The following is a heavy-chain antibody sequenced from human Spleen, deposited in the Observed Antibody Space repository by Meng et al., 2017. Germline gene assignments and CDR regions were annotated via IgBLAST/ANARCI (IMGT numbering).Heavy chain of an antibody. CDR3: ARAPRQYYDILTHWFDP. Sequence: SVKVSCKASGGTFSSYAISWVRQAPGQGLEWMGGIIPSFGTANYAQKFQGRVMITADESTSTAYMELSSLRSEDTAVYYCARAPRQYYDILTHWFDPWGQGTLVTVSS. J-gene: IGHJ5*02. V-gene: IGHV1-69*13. CDR2: IIPSFGTA. CDR1: GGTFSSYA. D-gene: IGHD3-9*01.